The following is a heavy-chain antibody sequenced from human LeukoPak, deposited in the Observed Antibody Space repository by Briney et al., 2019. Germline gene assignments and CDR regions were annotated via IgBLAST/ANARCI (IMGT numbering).Heavy chain of an antibody. Sequence: PSETLSLTCTVSGGSISSYYWSWIRQPPGEGLEWIGYIYYSGSTNYNPSLKSRVTISVDTSKNQFSLKLSSVTAADTAVYYCARGITAIKYYFDYWGQGTLVTVSS. CDR3: ARGITAIKYYFDY. D-gene: IGHD2-2*02. J-gene: IGHJ4*02. V-gene: IGHV4-59*08. CDR1: GGSISSYY. CDR2: IYYSGST.